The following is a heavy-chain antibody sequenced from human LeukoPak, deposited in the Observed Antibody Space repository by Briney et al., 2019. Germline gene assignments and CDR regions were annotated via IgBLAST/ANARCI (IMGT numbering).Heavy chain of an antibody. J-gene: IGHJ3*01. Sequence: GGSLRLSCAASGFTFSSYGMHWVRQAPGKGLEWVAVISYDGSNKYYADSVKGRFTISRDNAKNTLYLQMNSLRAEDTAVYYCVTEANYYDSSGYILWGQGTMVTVSS. CDR3: VTEANYYDSSGYIL. V-gene: IGHV3-30*03. CDR2: ISYDGSNK. D-gene: IGHD3-22*01. CDR1: GFTFSSYG.